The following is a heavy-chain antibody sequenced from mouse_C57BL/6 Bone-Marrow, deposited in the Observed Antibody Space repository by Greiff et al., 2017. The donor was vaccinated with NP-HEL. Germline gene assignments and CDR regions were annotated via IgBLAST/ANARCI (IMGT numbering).Heavy chain of an antibody. CDR1: GFTFSDYG. CDR3: ARTRIYDGYLYYFDY. D-gene: IGHD2-3*01. CDR2: ISSGSSTI. Sequence: DVMLVESGGGLVKPGGSLKLSCAASGFTFSDYGMHWVRQAPEKGLEWVAYISSGSSTIYYADTVKGRFTISRDNAKNTLFLQMTSLRSEDTAMYYCARTRIYDGYLYYFDYWGQGTTLTVSS. J-gene: IGHJ2*01. V-gene: IGHV5-17*01.